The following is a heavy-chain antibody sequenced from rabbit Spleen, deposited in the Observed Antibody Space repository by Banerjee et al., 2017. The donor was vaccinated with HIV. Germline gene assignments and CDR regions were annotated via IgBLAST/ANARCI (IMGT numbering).Heavy chain of an antibody. D-gene: IGHD1-1*01. CDR1: GFSFSDRDV. CDR2: INTYTSKG. CDR3: ARDLTSVIGWNFKL. Sequence: QEQLVESGGGLVKPEGSLTLTCKASGFSFSDRDVMCWVRQAPGKGLEWIGCINTYTSKGVYATWAKGRFPISRTSSTTVTLQMTSLTAADRATYFCARDLTSVIGWNFKLWGPGTLVTVS. J-gene: IGHJ4*01. V-gene: IGHV1S45*01.